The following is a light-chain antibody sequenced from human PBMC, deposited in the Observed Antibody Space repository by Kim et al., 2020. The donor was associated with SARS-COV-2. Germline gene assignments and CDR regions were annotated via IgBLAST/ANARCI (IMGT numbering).Light chain of an antibody. Sequence: GGTVTLTCDSSTGPVTSSHYPYWFQQKPGQAPRTVIYETNNKYSWTPARFSGSLLGGKAALTLAGAQPEDEAEYYCLLYAGGARPVFGGGTQLTVL. CDR1: TGPVTSSHY. CDR3: LLYAGGARPV. V-gene: IGLV7-46*01. J-gene: IGLJ3*02. CDR2: ETN.